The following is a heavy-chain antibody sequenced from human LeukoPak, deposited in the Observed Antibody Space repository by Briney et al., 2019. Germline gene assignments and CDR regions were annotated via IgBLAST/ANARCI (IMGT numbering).Heavy chain of an antibody. CDR2: ISAENGDT. CDR1: GYTFTSYG. V-gene: IGHV1-18*04. D-gene: IGHD6-13*01. Sequence: GASVKVSCKASGYTFTSYGITWVRQAPGQGLEWMGWISAENGDTNYAQKVQGRVTMTTDTSTTTVYMELRSPRSDDTAVYYCARSPSSGSYSTSWMDYWGQGTLVTVSS. J-gene: IGHJ4*02. CDR3: ARSPSSGSYSTSWMDY.